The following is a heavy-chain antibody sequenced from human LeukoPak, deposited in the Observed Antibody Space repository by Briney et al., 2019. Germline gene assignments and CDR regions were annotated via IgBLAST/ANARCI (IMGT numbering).Heavy chain of an antibody. Sequence: SQTLFLTCAVSGGSISSGGYSWSWIRQPPGKGLEWIGYIYHSGSTYYNPSLKSRVTISVDRSKNQFSLKLSSVTAADTAVYYCARAGDYMTGYYAFDIWGQGTMVTVSS. CDR1: GGSISSGGYS. V-gene: IGHV4-30-2*01. CDR3: ARAGDYMTGYYAFDI. D-gene: IGHD3-9*01. CDR2: IYHSGST. J-gene: IGHJ3*02.